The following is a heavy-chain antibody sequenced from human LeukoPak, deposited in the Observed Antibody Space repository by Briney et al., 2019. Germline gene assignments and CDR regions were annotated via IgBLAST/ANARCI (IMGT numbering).Heavy chain of an antibody. CDR1: GFTFSSYW. CDR3: ARSGWPYYFDY. V-gene: IGHV3-74*01. D-gene: IGHD3-22*01. Sequence: GGSLRLSCAASGFTFSSYWMHWVRQAPGKGLVWVSRIHSDGSSTSYADSVRGRFTISRDDAKSTLYLQMNSLRAEDTAVYYCARSGWPYYFDYWGQGSLVTVSS. J-gene: IGHJ4*02. CDR2: IHSDGSST.